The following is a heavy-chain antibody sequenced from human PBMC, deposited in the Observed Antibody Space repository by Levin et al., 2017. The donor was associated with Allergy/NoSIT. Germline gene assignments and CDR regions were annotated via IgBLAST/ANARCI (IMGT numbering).Heavy chain of an antibody. V-gene: IGHV3-11*01. CDR3: ARGNSGLDDDY. D-gene: IGHD4-23*01. CDR1: GFTFSDYY. J-gene: IGHJ4*02. Sequence: GESLKISCAASGFTFSDYYMSWIRQAPGKGLEWVSYISSSGSTIYYADSVKGRFTISRDNAKNSLYLQMNSLRAEDTAVYYCARGNSGLDDDYWGQGTLVTVSS. CDR2: ISSSGSTI.